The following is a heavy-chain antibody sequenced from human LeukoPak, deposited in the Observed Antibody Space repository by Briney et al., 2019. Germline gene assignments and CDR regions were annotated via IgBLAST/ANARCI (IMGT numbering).Heavy chain of an antibody. V-gene: IGHV3-74*01. D-gene: IGHD2-15*01. Sequence: GGSLRLSCAASGFTFSSYWMHWVRQAPGKGLVWVSRINSDGSSTSYADSVKGRFTISRDNAMNTLYLQMNSLRAEDTAVYYCARAWGVGYCSGGSCYGGFDYWGQGTLVTVSS. CDR2: INSDGSST. J-gene: IGHJ4*02. CDR3: ARAWGVGYCSGGSCYGGFDY. CDR1: GFTFSSYW.